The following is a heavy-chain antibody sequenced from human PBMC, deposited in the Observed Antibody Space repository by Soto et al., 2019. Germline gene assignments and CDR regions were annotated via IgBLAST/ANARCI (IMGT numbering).Heavy chain of an antibody. CDR3: ARDACSGGSCSTFDY. CDR2: ISAYNGNT. D-gene: IGHD2-15*01. Sequence: ASVKVSCKASGYTFTSYGISWVRQAPGQGLEWMGWISAYNGNTNYAQKLQGRVTMTTDTSTSTAYMELRSLRSDDTAVYYCARDACSGGSCSTFDYWGQGTLVTSPQ. CDR1: GYTFTSYG. J-gene: IGHJ4*02. V-gene: IGHV1-18*01.